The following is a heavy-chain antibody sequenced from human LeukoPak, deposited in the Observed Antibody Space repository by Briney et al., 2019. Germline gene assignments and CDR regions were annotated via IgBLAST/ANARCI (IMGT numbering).Heavy chain of an antibody. V-gene: IGHV3-48*02. J-gene: IGHJ4*02. CDR3: ARDSSDAYNPEPGY. D-gene: IGHD5-24*01. CDR2: ISGMSSTI. Sequence: GGSLRLSCAASGFTFRSYRMNWVRQAPGKGLEWVSFISGMSSTIYYADSVKGRFTISRDNAKNSVYLQMNSLRDEDTAVYYCARDSSDAYNPEPGYWGQGTLVTVSS. CDR1: GFTFRSYR.